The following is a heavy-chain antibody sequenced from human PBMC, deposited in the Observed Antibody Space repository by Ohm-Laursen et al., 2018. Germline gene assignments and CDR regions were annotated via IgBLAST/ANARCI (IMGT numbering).Heavy chain of an antibody. CDR1: GFTFSRYG. J-gene: IGHJ4*02. D-gene: IGHD4-17*01. Sequence: SLRLSCTAPGFTFSRYGMHWARQAPGKGLEWVAIIYYDGLNKYYADSVKGRFTISRDNSNNTLYLQMDSLRAEDTAVYYCARSHVHDFGDYLDFWGQGTLVTVSS. CDR2: IYYDGLNK. V-gene: IGHV3-33*01. CDR3: ARSHVHDFGDYLDF.